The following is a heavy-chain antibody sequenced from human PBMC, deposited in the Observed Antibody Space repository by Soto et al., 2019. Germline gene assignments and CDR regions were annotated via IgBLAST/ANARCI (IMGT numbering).Heavy chain of an antibody. J-gene: IGHJ6*02. CDR2: IIPIFGTA. D-gene: IGHD1-7*01. CDR1: GGTFSSYA. CDR3: AGDNWNYGFYYYGMDV. V-gene: IGHV1-69*13. Sequence: GASVKVSCKASGGTFSSYAISWVRQAPGQGLEWMGGIIPIFGTANYAQKFQGRVTITADESTSTAYMELSSLRSEDTAVYYCAGDNWNYGFYYYGMDVCGQGTTVTVSS.